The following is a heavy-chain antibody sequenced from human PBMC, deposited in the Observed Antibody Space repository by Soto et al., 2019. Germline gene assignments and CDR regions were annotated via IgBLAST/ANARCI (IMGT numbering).Heavy chain of an antibody. Sequence: PSETLSLTCTVSGGSISSYYWSWIRQPPGKGLEWIGYIYYSGSTNYNPSLKSRVTISVDTSKNQFSLKLSSVTAADTAVYYCARVSNYDFWSVPNYGMDVWGQGTTVTVSS. CDR2: IYYSGST. V-gene: IGHV4-59*01. CDR1: GGSISSYY. D-gene: IGHD3-3*01. CDR3: ARVSNYDFWSVPNYGMDV. J-gene: IGHJ6*02.